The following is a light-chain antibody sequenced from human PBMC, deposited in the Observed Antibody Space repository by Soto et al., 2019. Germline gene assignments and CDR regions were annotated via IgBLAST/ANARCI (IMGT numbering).Light chain of an antibody. J-gene: IGKJ1*01. CDR2: AAS. V-gene: IGKV3-20*01. CDR3: QQYGSSLTWT. Sequence: EVVLTQSPGTVSLSPGERATLSCRASQSVTSNYLAWYQQKPGQAPRLRIYAASSSAKGIPDRFSGSGYGTDFTLSISRLGPEDFAVYYCQQYGSSLTWTFGQGTKVEI. CDR1: QSVTSNY.